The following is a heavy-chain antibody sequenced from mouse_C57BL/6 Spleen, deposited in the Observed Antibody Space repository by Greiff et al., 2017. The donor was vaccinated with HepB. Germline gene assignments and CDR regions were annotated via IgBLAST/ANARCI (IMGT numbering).Heavy chain of an antibody. CDR2: IRLKSDNYAT. D-gene: IGHD2-4*01. CDR3: TGVDYDWYFDV. CDR1: GFTFSNYW. V-gene: IGHV6-3*01. Sequence: EVQLQESGGGLVQPGGSMKLSCVASGFTFSNYWMNWVRQSPEKGLEWVAQIRLKSDNYATHYAESVKGRFTISRDDSKSSVYLQMNNLRAEDTGIYYCTGVDYDWYFDVWGTGTTVTVSS. J-gene: IGHJ1*03.